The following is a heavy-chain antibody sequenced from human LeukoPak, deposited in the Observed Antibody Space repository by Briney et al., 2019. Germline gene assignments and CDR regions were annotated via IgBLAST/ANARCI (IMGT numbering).Heavy chain of an antibody. CDR2: ISYDGSNK. V-gene: IGHV3-30-3*01. D-gene: IGHD6-19*01. Sequence: GGSLRLSCAASGFTFSSYAMHWVRQAPGKGLEWVAVISYDGSNKYYADSVKGRFTISRDNSKNTPYLQMNSLRAEDTAVYYCARDQEWLVRKGYYFDYWGQGTLVTVSS. J-gene: IGHJ4*02. CDR3: ARDQEWLVRKGYYFDY. CDR1: GFTFSSYA.